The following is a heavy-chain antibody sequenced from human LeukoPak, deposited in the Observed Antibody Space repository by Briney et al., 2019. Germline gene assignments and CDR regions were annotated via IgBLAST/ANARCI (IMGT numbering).Heavy chain of an antibody. CDR2: INHSGST. Sequence: SETLSLTCTVSGGSISSYYWSWIRQPPGKGLEWIGEINHSGSTNYNPSLKSRVTISVDTSKNQFSLKLSSVTAADTAVYYCASSPGDYWGQGTLVTVSS. V-gene: IGHV4-34*01. J-gene: IGHJ4*02. CDR1: GGSISSYY. CDR3: ASSPGDY.